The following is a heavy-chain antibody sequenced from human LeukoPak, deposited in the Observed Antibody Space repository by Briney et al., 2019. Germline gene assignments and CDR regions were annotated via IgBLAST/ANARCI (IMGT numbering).Heavy chain of an antibody. J-gene: IGHJ4*02. CDR2: ISWNSGSI. D-gene: IGHD2-15*01. V-gene: IGHV3-9*01. CDR1: GFTFDDYA. Sequence: PGGSLRLSCAASGFTFDDYAMHWVRQAPGKGLEWVSGISWNSGSIGYADSVKGRFTISRDNAKNSLYLQMNSLRAEDTALYYCAKDISCSGGSCYRSFDYWGQGTLVTVSS. CDR3: AKDISCSGGSCYRSFDY.